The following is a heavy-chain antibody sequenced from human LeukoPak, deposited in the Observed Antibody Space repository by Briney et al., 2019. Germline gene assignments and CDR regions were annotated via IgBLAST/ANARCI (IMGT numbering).Heavy chain of an antibody. CDR1: GFTFSSYA. J-gene: IGHJ3*02. D-gene: IGHD6-13*01. CDR3: ARTYSSSWYSAFDI. V-gene: IGHV3-23*01. CDR2: ISGSGGST. Sequence: GGSLRLSCAASGFTFSSYAMSWVRQAPGKGLEWVSAISGSGGSTYYADSVKGRFTISRDNAKNTLYLQMNSLRAEDTAVYYCARTYSSSWYSAFDIWGQGTMVTVSS.